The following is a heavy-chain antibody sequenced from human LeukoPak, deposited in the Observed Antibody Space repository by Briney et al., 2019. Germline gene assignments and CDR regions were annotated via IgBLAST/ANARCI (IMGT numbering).Heavy chain of an antibody. CDR2: TYYRSKWYS. D-gene: IGHD6-13*01. Sequence: QTLSLTRAISGDSVTSNSVAWNWIRQSPSRGLEWLGRTYYRSKWYSDYAVSVKSRITINADTSKNQFSLQLTSVTPEDTAVYYCARGWRDSSWGRFDPWGQPTLVGVCS. V-gene: IGHV6-1*01. CDR1: GDSVTSNSVA. J-gene: IGHJ5*02. CDR3: ARGWRDSSWGRFDP.